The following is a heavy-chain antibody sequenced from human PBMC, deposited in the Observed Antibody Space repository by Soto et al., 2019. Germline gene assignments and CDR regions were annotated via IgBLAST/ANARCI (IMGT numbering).Heavy chain of an antibody. CDR1: GGSISSSSYF. CDR3: ARHGGSCSSTNCYGYYAMDV. Sequence: PSETLSLTCTVSGGSISSSSYFWGWIRQPPGEGLEWIGSIYYSGSTYYNPSLKSRVTVSVDTSKNQFSLKLSSVTAADTAVYYCARHGGSCSSTNCYGYYAMDVWGQGTTVTVSS. V-gene: IGHV4-39*01. J-gene: IGHJ6*02. CDR2: IYYSGST. D-gene: IGHD2-2*01.